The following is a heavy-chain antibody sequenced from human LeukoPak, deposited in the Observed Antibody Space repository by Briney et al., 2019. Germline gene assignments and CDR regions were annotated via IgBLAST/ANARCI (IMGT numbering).Heavy chain of an antibody. CDR1: GGSLSTYY. CDR3: ARHCKSSYTLIDY. CDR2: LYYSGST. V-gene: IGHV4-59*08. J-gene: IGHJ4*02. D-gene: IGHD6-13*01. Sequence: SETLSLTCTVSGGSLSTYYWSWIRQPPGKGLEWIGYLYYSGSTNYNPSLKSRVTISVDTSKNQFSLKLSSVTAADTAIYYCARHCKSSYTLIDYWGQGTLVTVSS.